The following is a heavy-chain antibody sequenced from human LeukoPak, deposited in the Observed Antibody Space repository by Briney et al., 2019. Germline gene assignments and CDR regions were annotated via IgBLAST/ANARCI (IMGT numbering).Heavy chain of an antibody. CDR2: INYSGST. V-gene: IGHV4-59*01. Sequence: PSETLSLTCTVSGGSITSYYWSWIRQPPGKGLEWMGYINYSGSTNYNPPPSSRMTISVDTSPNPLPPKRSSVSGPDTPACYCVGVLVGSGSYYGYWGQGTLVTVSS. J-gene: IGHJ4*02. CDR1: GGSITSYY. D-gene: IGHD3-10*01. CDR3: VGVLVGSGSYYGY.